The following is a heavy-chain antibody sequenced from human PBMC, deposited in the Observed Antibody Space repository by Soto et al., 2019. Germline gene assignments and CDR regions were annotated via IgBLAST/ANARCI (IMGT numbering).Heavy chain of an antibody. J-gene: IGHJ3*02. Sequence: GGSLRLSCAASGFTFSSYGMHWVRQAPGKGLEWVAVIWYDGSNKYYADSVKGRFTISRDNSKNTLYLQMNSLRAEDTAVYYCARGDMVRGVADAFDIWGQGTMVTVSS. CDR3: ARGDMVRGVADAFDI. CDR1: GFTFSSYG. V-gene: IGHV3-33*01. CDR2: IWYDGSNK. D-gene: IGHD3-10*01.